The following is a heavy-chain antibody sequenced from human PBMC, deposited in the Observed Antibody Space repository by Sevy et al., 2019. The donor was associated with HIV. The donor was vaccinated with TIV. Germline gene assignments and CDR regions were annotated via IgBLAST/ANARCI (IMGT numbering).Heavy chain of an antibody. CDR2: INWNTGTI. D-gene: IGHD6-13*01. CDR1: GFTFDEYG. Sequence: GGSLRLSCAASGFTFDEYGMHWVRQAPGKGLEWVSGINWNTGTIGYAESVKGKFTISRDNDKTSLYLQMNSLRAQEMALFSCVNDTSLEGGIAVVGERIFDFWGQGTLVTVSS. CDR3: VNDTSLEGGIAVVGERIFDF. V-gene: IGHV3-9*03. J-gene: IGHJ4*02.